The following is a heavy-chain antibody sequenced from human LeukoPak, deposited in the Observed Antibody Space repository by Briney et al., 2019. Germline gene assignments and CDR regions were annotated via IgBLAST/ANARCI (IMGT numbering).Heavy chain of an antibody. CDR2: MRYGNL. Sequence: GVSLRLSCAASGFTFGHSALHWLQQAAAKGLEGVSIMRYGNLVYADSLKGRFTISRDNAKSSLSLQIHSLRPEDTGLYYCAKGPGMAAMKRYFDYWGEGTLVTVSS. CDR1: GFTFGHSA. D-gene: IGHD5-24*01. J-gene: IGHJ4*02. CDR3: AKGPGMAAMKRYFDY. V-gene: IGHV3-9*01.